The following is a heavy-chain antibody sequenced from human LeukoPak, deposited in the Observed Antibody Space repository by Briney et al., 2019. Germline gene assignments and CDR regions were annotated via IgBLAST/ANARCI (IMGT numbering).Heavy chain of an antibody. D-gene: IGHD5-12*01. V-gene: IGHV4-59*01. CDR1: GVSINSYY. Sequence: PSETLSLTCTVSGVSINSYYWSWLRQPPGKGLEWIGYIYYRGSTNYNPSLKSRVTISVDTSKNRISLKLNSVTAADTAVYYCARGATIVTRGWFDPWGQGTLVTVSS. CDR3: ARGATIVTRGWFDP. CDR2: IYYRGST. J-gene: IGHJ5*02.